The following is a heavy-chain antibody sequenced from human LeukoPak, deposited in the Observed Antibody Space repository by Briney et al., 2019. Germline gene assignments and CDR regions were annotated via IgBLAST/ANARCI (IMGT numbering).Heavy chain of an antibody. D-gene: IGHD2-15*01. J-gene: IGHJ6*02. CDR3: ARHATEYYYYYGMDV. Sequence: SQTLSLTCTVSGVSISSYYWSWIRQPPGKGLEWIGYMYYSGSTNYNPSLKSRVTVSVDTSKNQFSLKLSSVTAADTAVYYCARHATEYYYYYGMDVWGQGTTVTVSS. CDR2: MYYSGST. CDR1: GVSISSYY. V-gene: IGHV4-59*08.